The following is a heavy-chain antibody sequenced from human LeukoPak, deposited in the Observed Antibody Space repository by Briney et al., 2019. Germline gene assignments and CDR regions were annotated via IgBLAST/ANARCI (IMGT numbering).Heavy chain of an antibody. V-gene: IGHV1-46*01. D-gene: IGHD3-9*01. CDR2: INPSGGST. J-gene: IGHJ5*02. Sequence: ASVKVSCKASGYTFISYYMHWVRQAPGQGFEWMGIINPSGGSTSYAQKFQGRVTMTRDTSTSTVYMELSSLRSEDTAVYYCARELQALTGQNPWGQGTLVTVSS. CDR3: ARELQALTGQNP. CDR1: GYTFISYY.